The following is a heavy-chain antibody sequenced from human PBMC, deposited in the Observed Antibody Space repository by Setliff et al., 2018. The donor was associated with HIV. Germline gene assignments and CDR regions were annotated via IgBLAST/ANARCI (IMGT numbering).Heavy chain of an antibody. Sequence: ASVKVSCKTSGYTFVDYYVNWVQQAPGQGLEWIGIMNCMNGDTSYAQSLKGRVTVTRDTSTSTVYMDLSSLRPEDTAVYYCARETQTNSGSYLAWGQGTLVTVSS. CDR3: ARETQTNSGSYLA. V-gene: IGHV1-46*01. CDR1: GYTFVDYY. CDR2: MNCMNGDT. J-gene: IGHJ4*02. D-gene: IGHD3-10*01.